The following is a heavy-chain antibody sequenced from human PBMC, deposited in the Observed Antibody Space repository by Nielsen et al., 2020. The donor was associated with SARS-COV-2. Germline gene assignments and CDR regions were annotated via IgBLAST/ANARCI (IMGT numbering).Heavy chain of an antibody. CDR1: GFTFSSYW. V-gene: IGHV3-74*01. CDR2: INSDGSST. Sequence: GESLKISCAASGFTFSSYWMSWVRQAPGKGPEWVSRINSDGSSTSYADSVKGRFTISRDNAKNTLYLQMNSLTAEDTAVYYCRLALVVSQGFDYWGQGTLVTVSS. CDR3: RLALVVSQGFDY. D-gene: IGHD2-15*01. J-gene: IGHJ4*02.